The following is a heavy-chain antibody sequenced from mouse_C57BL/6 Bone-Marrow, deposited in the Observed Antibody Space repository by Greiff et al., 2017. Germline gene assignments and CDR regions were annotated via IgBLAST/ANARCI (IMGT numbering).Heavy chain of an antibody. J-gene: IGHJ4*01. CDR2: IDPANGNT. Sequence: EVQLQQSVAELVRPGASVKLSCTASGFNIKNTYMHWVKQRPEQGLEWIGRIDPANGNTKYAPKFQGKATITADTSSNTAYLQLSSLTSEDTAIYYCARNGPLYYYGSSPYAMDYWGQGASDTVSS. D-gene: IGHD1-1*01. CDR3: ARNGPLYYYGSSPYAMDY. V-gene: IGHV14-3*01. CDR1: GFNIKNTY.